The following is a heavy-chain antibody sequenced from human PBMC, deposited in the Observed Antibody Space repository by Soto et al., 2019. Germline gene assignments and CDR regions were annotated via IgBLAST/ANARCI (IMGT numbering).Heavy chain of an antibody. CDR1: PYTFTVYY. CDR3: ATVPYGDYAYFDY. D-gene: IGHD4-17*01. CDR2: INPDSGGT. Sequence: ASVKVSCKXSPYTFTVYYIHWVRQAPRQGLEWMGWINPDSGGTQYAQKFQGRVTMTRDTSISTAYMALSRLRSDDTAVYYCATVPYGDYAYFDYWGLGTLVTVSS. V-gene: IGHV1-2*02. J-gene: IGHJ4*02.